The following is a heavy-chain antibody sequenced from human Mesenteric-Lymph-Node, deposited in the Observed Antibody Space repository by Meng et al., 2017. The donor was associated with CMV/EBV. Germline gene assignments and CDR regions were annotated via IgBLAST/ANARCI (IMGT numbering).Heavy chain of an antibody. CDR3: AKDRLWFGYNWFDP. V-gene: IGHV3-30*02. D-gene: IGHD3-10*01. Sequence: GESLKISCAASGFTFSDYAMHWVRQAPGKGLECVAFIRHDGTHDSYGDSVKGRFTISRDNSKNTLYLQMNSLRAEDTAVYYCAKDRLWFGYNWFDPWGQGTLVTVSS. J-gene: IGHJ5*02. CDR1: GFTFSDYA. CDR2: IRHDGTHD.